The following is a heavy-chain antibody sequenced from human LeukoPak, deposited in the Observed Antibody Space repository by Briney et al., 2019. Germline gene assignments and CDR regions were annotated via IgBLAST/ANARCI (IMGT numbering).Heavy chain of an antibody. CDR1: GYSINNYW. V-gene: IGHV5-51*01. Sequence: PGESLKIFCKGSGYSINNYWIAWVRQMPGKGLEWMGIIYPADSDIRYSPSFQGQVTISADKSISTAYLQWNSLKASDTAMYYCARQEYCSGASCYTWFDPWGQGTLVTVSS. J-gene: IGHJ5*02. CDR2: IYPADSDI. CDR3: ARQEYCSGASCYTWFDP. D-gene: IGHD2-15*01.